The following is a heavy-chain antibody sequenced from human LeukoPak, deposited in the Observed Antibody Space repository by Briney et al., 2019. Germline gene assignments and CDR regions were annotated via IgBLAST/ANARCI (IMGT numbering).Heavy chain of an antibody. CDR3: ARDTSSWYGEYFQH. V-gene: IGHV3-53*05. CDR1: GFTVSSNY. J-gene: IGHJ1*01. CDR2: IYSGGST. Sequence: GGSLRLSCAASGFTVSSNYRSWVRQAPGKGLEWVSVIYSGGSTYYADSVKGRFTISRDNSKNTLYLQMNSLRAEDTAVYYCARDTSSWYGEYFQHWGQGTLVTVSS. D-gene: IGHD6-13*01.